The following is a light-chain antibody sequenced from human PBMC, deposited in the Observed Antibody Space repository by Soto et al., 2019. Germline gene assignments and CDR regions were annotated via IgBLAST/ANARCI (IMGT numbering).Light chain of an antibody. CDR1: QRINND. Sequence: DIQMTQSPSSLSASVGDRVTITCRASQRINNDLNWYQQTPGKAPELLIYAASSLQSGVPSRFTGSGSGTEFTLTITSLQPEDFATYYCQQSHNTPRTFGQGTKV. CDR3: QQSHNTPRT. J-gene: IGKJ1*01. V-gene: IGKV1-39*01. CDR2: AAS.